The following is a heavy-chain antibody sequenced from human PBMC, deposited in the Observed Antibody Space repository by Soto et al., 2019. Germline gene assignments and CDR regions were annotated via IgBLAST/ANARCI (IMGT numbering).Heavy chain of an antibody. CDR3: ASYCSGGSCYSDYYYGMDV. Sequence: QVQLVQSGAEVKKPGASVKVSCKASGYTFTGYYMHWVRQAPGQGLEWIGWINPNSGGTNYAQKFQGRVTMTRDTSISTAYMELSRLRSDDTAVYYCASYCSGGSCYSDYYYGMDVWGQGTTVTVSS. CDR1: GYTFTGYY. V-gene: IGHV1-2*02. D-gene: IGHD2-15*01. CDR2: INPNSGGT. J-gene: IGHJ6*02.